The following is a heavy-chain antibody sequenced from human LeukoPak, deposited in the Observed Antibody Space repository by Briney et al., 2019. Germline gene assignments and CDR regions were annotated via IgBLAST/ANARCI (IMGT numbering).Heavy chain of an antibody. CDR1: GYTFSGYY. CDR3: ARVLRYYDILSKPFDY. Sequence: ASVKVSCKASGYTFSGYYIHWVRQAPGHELEWMGWINPNSGGTNYAQKFQGGVTLTRDTSINTAYMELSRLRSDDAAVYYCARVLRYYDILSKPFDYWGQGTLVTVSS. D-gene: IGHD3-9*01. J-gene: IGHJ4*02. CDR2: INPNSGGT. V-gene: IGHV1-2*02.